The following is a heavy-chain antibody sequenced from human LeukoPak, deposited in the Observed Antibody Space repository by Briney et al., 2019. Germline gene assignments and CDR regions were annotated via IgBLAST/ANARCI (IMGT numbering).Heavy chain of an antibody. V-gene: IGHV3-15*01. CDR2: IKSKTGGGTT. Sequence: TGGSLRLSCAASGFTFSNAGMFWVRQAPGKGLEWVGRIKSKTGGGTTDYAAPVKGRFTISRDDSKNTLYLQMNSLKTEDTAVYYCTTDRRTWGQGTLVTVSS. CDR1: GFTFSNAG. CDR3: TTDRRT. J-gene: IGHJ5*02.